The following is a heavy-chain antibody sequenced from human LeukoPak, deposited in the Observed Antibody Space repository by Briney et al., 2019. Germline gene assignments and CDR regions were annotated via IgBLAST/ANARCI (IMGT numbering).Heavy chain of an antibody. CDR1: GGSISSSSYY. D-gene: IGHD3-9*01. J-gene: IGHJ5*02. Sequence: ASETLSLTCTVSGGSISSSSYYWGWIRQSPGKGLEWIGSFLYSGTTYYNPSLETRVTISVDTSKNQLSLKLTSVTAADTAVYYCARHDRGWLRYFDWPRTNWFDPWGQGTLVTVSS. CDR3: ARHDRGWLRYFDWPRTNWFDP. CDR2: FLYSGTT. V-gene: IGHV4-39*01.